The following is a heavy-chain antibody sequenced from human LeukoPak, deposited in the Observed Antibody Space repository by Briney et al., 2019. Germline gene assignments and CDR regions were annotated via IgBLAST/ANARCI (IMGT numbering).Heavy chain of an antibody. CDR2: IYYSGST. D-gene: IGHD3-10*01. J-gene: IGHJ4*02. Sequence: SETLSLTCAVYGGSFSGYYWSWIRQPPGKGLEWIGYIYYSGSTNYNPSLKSRVTISVDTSKNQFSLKLSSVTAADTAVYYCARHLRGDPFDYWGQGTLVTVSS. CDR1: GGSFSGYY. CDR3: ARHLRGDPFDY. V-gene: IGHV4-59*08.